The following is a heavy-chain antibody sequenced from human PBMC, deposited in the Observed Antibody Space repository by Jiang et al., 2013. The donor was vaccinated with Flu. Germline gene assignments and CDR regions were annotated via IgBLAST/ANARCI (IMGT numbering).Heavy chain of an antibody. CDR1: GYTFSTCA. D-gene: IGHD1-26*01. CDR3: ARTADSGTYYDHNYGMDV. V-gene: IGHV1-3*01. J-gene: IGHJ6*02. CDR2: INGGRGDT. Sequence: HSGAEVKKPGASVKVSCRASGYTFSTCAIHWVRQAPGQRPEWMAWINGGRGDTWYSQKFKDRVTLTRDTSANTAYMELSGLRSEDTAVYYCARTADSGTYYDHNYGMDVWGQGTTVTVSS.